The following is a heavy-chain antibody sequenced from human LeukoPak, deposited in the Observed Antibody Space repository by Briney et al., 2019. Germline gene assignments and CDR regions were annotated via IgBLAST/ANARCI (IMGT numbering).Heavy chain of an antibody. Sequence: SETLSLTCTVSGGSISSGSYYWSWIRQPPGKGLEWIGYIYYSGSTNYNPSLKSRFTISVDTSKNRFSPKLSSVTAADTAVYYCARVAKGSDYWGQGTLVTVSS. J-gene: IGHJ4*02. V-gene: IGHV4-61*01. D-gene: IGHD1-26*01. CDR2: IYYSGST. CDR1: GGSISSGSYY. CDR3: ARVAKGSDY.